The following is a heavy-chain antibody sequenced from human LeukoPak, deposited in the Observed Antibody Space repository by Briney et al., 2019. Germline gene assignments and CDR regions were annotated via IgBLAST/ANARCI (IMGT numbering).Heavy chain of an antibody. Sequence: GESLKISCKGSGYSFTSYWIGWVRQMPGKGLEWMGIIYPGDSDTRYSPSFQGQVTISADKSISTAYLQWSSLKASDTAMYYCARRHIVGYDTYYFDYWGQGTLVTVSS. CDR3: ARRHIVGYDTYYFDY. CDR1: GYSFTSYW. CDR2: IYPGDSDT. J-gene: IGHJ4*02. D-gene: IGHD5-12*01. V-gene: IGHV5-51*01.